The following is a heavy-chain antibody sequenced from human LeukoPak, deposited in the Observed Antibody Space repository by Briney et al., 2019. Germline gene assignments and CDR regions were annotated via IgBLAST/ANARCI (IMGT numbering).Heavy chain of an antibody. CDR3: ARDTITMVRGAPVFYGMDV. V-gene: IGHV4-39*07. D-gene: IGHD3-10*01. Sequence: SETLSLTCTVSGGSISSSSYYWGWIRQPPGKGLEWIGSIYYSGSTYYNPSLKSRVTISVDTSKNQFSLKLSSVTAADTAVYYRARDTITMVRGAPVFYGMDVWGQGTTVTVS. J-gene: IGHJ6*02. CDR2: IYYSGST. CDR1: GGSISSSSYY.